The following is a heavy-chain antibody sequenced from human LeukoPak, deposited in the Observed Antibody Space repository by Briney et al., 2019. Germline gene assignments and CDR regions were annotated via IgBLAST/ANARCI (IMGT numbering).Heavy chain of an antibody. J-gene: IGHJ4*02. Sequence: GGSLRLSCAASGFTFSSYSMNWVRQAPGKGLEWVASIKHDGSEKYYVDSVRGRFTISRDNTMNSLYLQMSSLRAEDTAVYYCATDREWGTSVYYPYYFEYWGRETLVT. D-gene: IGHD3-3*01. CDR2: IKHDGSEK. CDR3: ATDREWGTSVYYPYYFEY. CDR1: GFTFSSYS. V-gene: IGHV3-7*01.